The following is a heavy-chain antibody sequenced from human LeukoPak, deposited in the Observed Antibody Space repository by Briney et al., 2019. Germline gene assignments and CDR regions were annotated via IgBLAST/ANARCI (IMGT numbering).Heavy chain of an antibody. Sequence: GGSLRLSCAASGFTFSNYALHWVRQAPGKGLEYVSAISSNGDATFYANSVKGRFTISRDNSKNTLYLQMGSLRADDMAVYYCVRIGNYREFDYWGQGTLVTVSS. CDR1: GFTFSNYA. CDR2: ISSNGDAT. D-gene: IGHD1-7*01. J-gene: IGHJ4*02. CDR3: VRIGNYREFDY. V-gene: IGHV3-64*01.